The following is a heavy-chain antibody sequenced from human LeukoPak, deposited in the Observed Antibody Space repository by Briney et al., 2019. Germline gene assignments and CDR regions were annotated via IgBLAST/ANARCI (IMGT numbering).Heavy chain of an antibody. CDR3: ARGGVDHGFDV. V-gene: IGHV3-74*01. D-gene: IGHD3-3*01. J-gene: IGHJ3*01. CDR2: INSEGRGT. Sequence: GGSLRLSCAASGFTFTNFWMHWVRQPPGEGLVWVSRINSEGRGTIYADPVKGRFTVSRDNSKNIVYLQMSSLRADDTAVYYCARGGVDHGFDVWGQGTMVTVSS. CDR1: GFTFTNFW.